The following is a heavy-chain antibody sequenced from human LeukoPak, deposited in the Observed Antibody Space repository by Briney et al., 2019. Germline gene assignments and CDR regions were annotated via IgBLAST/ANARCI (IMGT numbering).Heavy chain of an antibody. Sequence: SETLSLTCTVSGASISSGDYFWTWVRQPAGKGLEWIGRFYTRGTATYNTSLKSRVTISIDTSKNQFSLRLSSVTAADTAVYYCARLGYSYGAFDYWGPGTLVTVSS. CDR3: ARLGYSYGAFDY. J-gene: IGHJ4*02. V-gene: IGHV4-61*02. D-gene: IGHD5-18*01. CDR1: GASISSGDYF. CDR2: FYTRGTA.